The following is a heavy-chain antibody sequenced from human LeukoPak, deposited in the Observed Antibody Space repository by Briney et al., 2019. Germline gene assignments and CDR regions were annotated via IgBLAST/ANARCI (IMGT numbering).Heavy chain of an antibody. J-gene: IGHJ6*03. CDR3: AREYYYDSSGYFKGAYYYYMDV. Sequence: SQTLSLTCTVSVGSISRGDYYWSWIRQPPGKGGECIGSICYSGRTYYNPSLKSRVTISVDTSKNQFSLKLSSVTAADTAVYYCAREYYYDSSGYFKGAYYYYMDVWGKGTTVTVFS. CDR2: ICYSGRT. D-gene: IGHD3-22*01. V-gene: IGHV4-39*01. CDR1: VGSISRGDYY.